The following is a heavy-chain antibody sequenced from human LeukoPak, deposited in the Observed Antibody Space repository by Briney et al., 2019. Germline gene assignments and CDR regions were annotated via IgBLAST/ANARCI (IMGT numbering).Heavy chain of an antibody. D-gene: IGHD1-1*01. CDR2: IYTSGNT. V-gene: IGHV4-61*02. CDR3: AGTYRYNYYYYMDV. CDR1: GGSISSGTYY. J-gene: IGHJ6*03. Sequence: PSQTLSLTCTVSGGSISSGTYYWNWIRQPAGKGLEWIGRIYTSGNTNYHPSLKSRVTISVDTSKNQFSLKLSSVTAADTAVYYCAGTYRYNYYYYMDVWGKGTTVTISS.